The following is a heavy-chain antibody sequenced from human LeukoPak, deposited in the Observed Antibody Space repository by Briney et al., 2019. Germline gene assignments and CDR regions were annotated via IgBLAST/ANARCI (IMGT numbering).Heavy chain of an antibody. Sequence: ASVKVSCKASGYTFTSYAISWVRQAPGQGLEWMGGIIPIFGTANYAQKFQGRVTITTDESTSTAYMELSSLRSEDTAVYYCARGPASAARQYYYYMDVWGKGTTVTVSS. CDR3: ARGPASAARQYYYYMDV. CDR1: GYTFTSYA. D-gene: IGHD6-6*01. V-gene: IGHV1-69*05. J-gene: IGHJ6*03. CDR2: IIPIFGTA.